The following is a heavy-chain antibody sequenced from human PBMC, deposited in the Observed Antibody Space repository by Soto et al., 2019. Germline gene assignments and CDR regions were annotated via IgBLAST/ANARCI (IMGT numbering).Heavy chain of an antibody. CDR1: GFTFSSYA. J-gene: IGHJ6*03. Sequence: GGSLRLSCAASGFTFSSYAMSWVRQAPGKGLEWVSAISGSGGSTYYADSVKGRFTISRNNSKNTLYLQMNSLRAEDKAVYYCAKTGDCSSTSCYSAPETRIKRAYYYYYYMDVWGKGTTVTVSS. D-gene: IGHD2-2*01. CDR3: AKTGDCSSTSCYSAPETRIKRAYYYYYYMDV. V-gene: IGHV3-23*01. CDR2: ISGSGGST.